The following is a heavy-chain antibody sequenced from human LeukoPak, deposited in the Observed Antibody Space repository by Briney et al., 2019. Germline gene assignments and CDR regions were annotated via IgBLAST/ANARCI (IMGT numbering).Heavy chain of an antibody. CDR3: AREEVHLSVAPYMDV. J-gene: IGHJ6*03. CDR1: GFTFSGYE. D-gene: IGHD1-1*01. CDR2: ISISGGII. Sequence: GGSLRLSCAASGFTFSGYEMNWVRQAPGKGLEWVSCISISGGIIYYADSFKGRVTISRENANTSMYLQMNSLRAEATAIYSCAREEVHLSVAPYMDVWGKGTTVTVSS. V-gene: IGHV3-48*03.